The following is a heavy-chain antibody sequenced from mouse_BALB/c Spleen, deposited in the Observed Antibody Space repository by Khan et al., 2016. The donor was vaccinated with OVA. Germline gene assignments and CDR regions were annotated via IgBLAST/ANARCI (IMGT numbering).Heavy chain of an antibody. D-gene: IGHD2-14*01. CDR3: GRDGAYYMNDGWFAY. J-gene: IGHJ3*01. V-gene: IGHV1-4*01. CDR2: INPSNNYT. CDR1: GYTFTSYT. Sequence: VQLQKSGAELARPGASVKMSCKASGYTFTSYTIHWIKLRPGQGLEWIGYINPSNNYTNYNQQFKDKATLPADKYSTTAYMQLGSLTSDDSAVYNCGRDGAYYMNDGWFAYWGQGTLVTVSA.